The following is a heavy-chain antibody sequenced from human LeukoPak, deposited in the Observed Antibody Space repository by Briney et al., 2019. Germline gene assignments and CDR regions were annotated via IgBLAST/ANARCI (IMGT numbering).Heavy chain of an antibody. CDR3: ARHGIVVATYVAFDI. CDR1: GGSISSSSYY. Sequence: SETLSLTCTVSGGSISSSSYYWGWIRQPPGKGLEWIGSIYYSGSTYYNPSLKSRVTISVDTSKNQFSLKLSSVTAADTAVYYCARHGIVVATYVAFDIWGQGTMVTVSS. CDR2: IYYSGST. V-gene: IGHV4-39*01. D-gene: IGHD3-22*01. J-gene: IGHJ3*02.